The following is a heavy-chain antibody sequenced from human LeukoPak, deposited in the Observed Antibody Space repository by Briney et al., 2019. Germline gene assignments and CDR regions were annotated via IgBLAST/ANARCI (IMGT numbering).Heavy chain of an antibody. D-gene: IGHD3-22*01. V-gene: IGHV3-21*01. CDR1: GFTFSSYS. Sequence: PAGSLRLSCAASGFTFSSYSMNWVRQAPGKGLEWVSSISSSSSYIYYAGSAKGRFTISRDNAKNSLYLQMNSLRAEDTAVYYCARAPSLYDSSGYKWSSPDYWGQGTLVTVSS. J-gene: IGHJ4*02. CDR2: ISSSSSYI. CDR3: ARAPSLYDSSGYKWSSPDY.